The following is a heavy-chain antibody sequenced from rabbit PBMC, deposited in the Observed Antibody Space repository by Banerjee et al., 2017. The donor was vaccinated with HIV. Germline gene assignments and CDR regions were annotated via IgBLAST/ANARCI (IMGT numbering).Heavy chain of an antibody. Sequence: QEQLEESGGGLVKPEGSLTLTCTASGFSFSSSGYMCWVRQAPGKGLEWIACIYGGTRDSTYYASWAKGRFTISKTSSTVDLKMTSLTAADTATYFCVRSYSAGRYLDLWGPGTLVTVS. CDR3: VRSYSAGRYLDL. CDR1: GFSFSSSGY. J-gene: IGHJ6*01. CDR2: IYGGTRDST. D-gene: IGHD7-1*01. V-gene: IGHV1S45*01.